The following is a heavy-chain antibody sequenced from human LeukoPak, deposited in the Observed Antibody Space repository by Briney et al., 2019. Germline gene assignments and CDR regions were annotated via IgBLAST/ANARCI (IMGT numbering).Heavy chain of an antibody. D-gene: IGHD2/OR15-2a*01. CDR2: IWYDGSNK. V-gene: IGHV3-33*01. Sequence: GGSLRLSCAASGFTFSNYGMHWVRQAPGKGLEWVALIWYDGSNKYYTDSVKGRLTISRDNSKNTLYLQMNSLRAEDTAVFYCAREGPRGNSQFDYWGQGTLVTVSS. CDR3: AREGPRGNSQFDY. J-gene: IGHJ4*02. CDR1: GFTFSNYG.